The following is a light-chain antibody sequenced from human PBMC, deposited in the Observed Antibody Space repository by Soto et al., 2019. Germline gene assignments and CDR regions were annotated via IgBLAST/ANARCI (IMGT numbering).Light chain of an antibody. CDR1: QGISSW. CDR3: QQLYTFPLT. J-gene: IGKJ5*01. CDR2: AAS. Sequence: DIQMTQSPSSVSASVGDRVTITCRASQGISSWLAWYQQKPGRAPNLLIDAASSLQSGVPLRFSGSGSGTDFTLSISSLQPEDVATYYCQQLYTFPLTFGQGTRLEIK. V-gene: IGKV1-12*01.